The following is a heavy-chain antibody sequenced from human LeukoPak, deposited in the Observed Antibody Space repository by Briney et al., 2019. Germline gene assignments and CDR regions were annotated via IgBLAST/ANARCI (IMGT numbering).Heavy chain of an antibody. Sequence: PGGSLRLSCAASGFTLSSYSMNWVRQAPGKGLEWVSSISSSSSYIYYADSVKGRFTISRDNAKNSLYLQMNSLRAEDTAVYYCARDPVRGVVIDNWFDPWGQGTLVTVSS. CDR1: GFTLSSYS. CDR3: ARDPVRGVVIDNWFDP. CDR2: ISSSSSYI. V-gene: IGHV3-21*01. D-gene: IGHD3-10*01. J-gene: IGHJ5*02.